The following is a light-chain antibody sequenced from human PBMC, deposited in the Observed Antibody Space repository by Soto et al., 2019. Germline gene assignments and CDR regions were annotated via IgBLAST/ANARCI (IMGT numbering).Light chain of an antibody. J-gene: IGKJ1*01. CDR1: QSVSSY. CDR2: DAS. Sequence: EVVLPQSPVTLSLSPGERATLSCRARQSVSSYLAWYQQNPGQAPRPLIYDASSRATGIPARFSGSGSGTDFTLTISRLEPEDFAVYYCQQLTDWPPQWTFGQGTKVDIK. V-gene: IGKV3-11*01. CDR3: QQLTDWPPQWT.